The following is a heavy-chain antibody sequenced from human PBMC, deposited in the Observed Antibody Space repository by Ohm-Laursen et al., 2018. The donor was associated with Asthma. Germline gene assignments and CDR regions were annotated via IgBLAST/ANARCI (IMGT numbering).Heavy chain of an antibody. D-gene: IGHD5-12*01. CDR1: GFPFSLYA. J-gene: IGHJ4*02. Sequence: SLRLSCSASGFPFSLYAMDWVRQAPGKGLEWLSYISSDITTIYYADSVKGRFTISRDNAKNSLYLQMNSLRVEDTAVYYCARDGRGGYDLDYWGQGTLVTVSS. CDR3: ARDGRGGYDLDY. V-gene: IGHV3-48*01. CDR2: ISSDITTI.